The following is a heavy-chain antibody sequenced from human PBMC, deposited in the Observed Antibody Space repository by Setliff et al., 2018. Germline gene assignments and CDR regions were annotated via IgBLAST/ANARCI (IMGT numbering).Heavy chain of an antibody. CDR3: ARSPAVLGIVYLDP. Sequence: ASVKVSCKASGGTFRSYGISWVRQAPGQGLEWMGGIIPNFGTPAYAQKFQDRVTITTDESTSTAYMELDSLRSEYTAAYYCARSPAVLGIVYLDPWGQGTLVTVSS. D-gene: IGHD2-15*01. J-gene: IGHJ5*02. CDR1: GGTFRSYG. V-gene: IGHV1-69*05. CDR2: IIPNFGTP.